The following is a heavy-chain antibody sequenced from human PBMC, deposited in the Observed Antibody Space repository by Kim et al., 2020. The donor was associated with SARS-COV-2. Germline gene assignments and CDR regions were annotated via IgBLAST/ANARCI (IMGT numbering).Heavy chain of an antibody. Sequence: SETLSLTCAVYGGSFSGYYWSWIRQPPGKGLEWIGEINHSGSTNYNPSLKSRVTISVDTSKNQFSLKLSSVTAADTAVYYCARVAGSSGWYYDWYFDLWGRGTLVTVSS. CDR2: INHSGST. CDR1: GGSFSGYY. D-gene: IGHD6-19*01. J-gene: IGHJ2*01. V-gene: IGHV4-34*01. CDR3: ARVAGSSGWYYDWYFDL.